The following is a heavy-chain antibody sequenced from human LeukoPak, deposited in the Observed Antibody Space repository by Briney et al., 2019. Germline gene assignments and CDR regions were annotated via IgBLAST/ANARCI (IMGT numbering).Heavy chain of an antibody. J-gene: IGHJ5*02. CDR2: FDPEDGET. V-gene: IGHV1-24*01. CDR3: ARDLLRFLEPYNWLDP. CDR1: GYTLTELS. D-gene: IGHD3-3*01. Sequence: ASVKVSCKVSGYTLTELSMHWVRQAPGKGLEWMGGFDPEDGETIYAQKFQGRVTMTEDTSTDTAYMELSSLRSEDTAVYYCARDLLRFLEPYNWLDPWGQGTLVTVSS.